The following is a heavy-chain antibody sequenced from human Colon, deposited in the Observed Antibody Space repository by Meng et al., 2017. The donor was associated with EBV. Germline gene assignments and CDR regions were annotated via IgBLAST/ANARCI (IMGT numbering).Heavy chain of an antibody. CDR1: GYTFSTYT. Sequence: VRLVQSGSELKKAGASVKVSCKASGYTFSTYTINGVRQAHGRGLGWMGWISTNTGTPTYTQGFTGRFVFSLDTSVSTAYLQISSLKAEDTAVYYCARGGNFDPWGQGTLVTVSS. J-gene: IGHJ5*02. V-gene: IGHV7-4-1*02. D-gene: IGHD2/OR15-2a*01. CDR2: ISTNTGTP. CDR3: ARGGNFDP.